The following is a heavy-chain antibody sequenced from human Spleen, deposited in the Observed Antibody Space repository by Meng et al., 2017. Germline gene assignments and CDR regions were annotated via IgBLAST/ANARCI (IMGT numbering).Heavy chain of an antibody. D-gene: IGHD1-7*01. Sequence: ASVKVSCKASGYTFTSYGISWVRQAPGQGLEWMGWISAYNGNTNYAQKFQGRVTITADESTSTAYMELSSLRSEDTAVYHCARGAGELPHFDYWGQGTLVTVSS. CDR2: ISAYNGNT. CDR1: GYTFTSYG. CDR3: ARGAGELPHFDY. J-gene: IGHJ4*02. V-gene: IGHV1-18*01.